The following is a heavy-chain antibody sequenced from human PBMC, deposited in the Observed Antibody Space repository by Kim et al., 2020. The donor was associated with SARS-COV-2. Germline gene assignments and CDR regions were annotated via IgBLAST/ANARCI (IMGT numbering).Heavy chain of an antibody. CDR3: AGHGGNYYYYGMDV. J-gene: IGHJ6*02. V-gene: IGHV3-30*02. Sequence: ADSGKGRFTISRDNSTDTLYLQMNSLRAEDTAVYYCAGHGGNYYYYGMDVWGQGTTVTVSS.